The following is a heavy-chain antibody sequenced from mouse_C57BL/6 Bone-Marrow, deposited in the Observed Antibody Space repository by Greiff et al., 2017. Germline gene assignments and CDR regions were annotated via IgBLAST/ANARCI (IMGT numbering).Heavy chain of an antibody. Sequence: EVQGVASGAELVRPGASVKLSCTASGFNIKDDYMHWVKQRPEQGLAWIGWIDPENGDTEYASKFQGKATITAATSSNTSYLQLSSLTAEDTAVYYCTLEAYWGQGTLVTVSA. CDR2: IDPENGDT. CDR3: TLEAY. J-gene: IGHJ3*01. V-gene: IGHV14-4*01. CDR1: GFNIKDDY.